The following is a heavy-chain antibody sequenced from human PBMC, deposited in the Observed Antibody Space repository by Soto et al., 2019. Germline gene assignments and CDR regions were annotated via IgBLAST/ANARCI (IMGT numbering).Heavy chain of an antibody. D-gene: IGHD1-26*01. V-gene: IGHV3-30*18. CDR2: ISNDGRKT. CDR3: AKDISTYSGGYTYYFDY. J-gene: IGHJ4*02. Sequence: QVQLVESGGGVVQPGRSLRLSCAASEFTFSKFAIHWVRQAPGKGLEWVAVISNDGRKTYYIDSVKGRFTISRDNSNNTLFLQMNSLRLEDTAVNYCAKDISTYSGGYTYYFDYWGQGTLVTVSS. CDR1: EFTFSKFA.